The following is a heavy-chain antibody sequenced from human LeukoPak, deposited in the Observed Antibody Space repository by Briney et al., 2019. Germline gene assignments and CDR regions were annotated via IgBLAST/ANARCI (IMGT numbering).Heavy chain of an antibody. CDR2: ISAYSGNT. D-gene: IGHD6-13*01. J-gene: IGHJ4*02. Sequence: ASVKVSCKASGYTFTSYGISWVRQAPGQGLEWMGWISAYSGNTNYAQKFQGRVTMTTDTSTSTVYMELRSLTSDDTAVYYCARDEAAGGTFFYYLGQGTLVTVSS. V-gene: IGHV1-18*01. CDR1: GYTFTSYG. CDR3: ARDEAAGGTFFYY.